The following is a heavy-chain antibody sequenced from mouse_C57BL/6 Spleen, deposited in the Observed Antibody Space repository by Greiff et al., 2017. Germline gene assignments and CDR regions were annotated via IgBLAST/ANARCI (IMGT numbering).Heavy chain of an antibody. Sequence: EVKLMESGGGLVKPGGSLKLSCAASGFTFSDYGMHWVRQAPEKGLEWVAYISSGSSTIYYADTVKGRFTISRDNAKNTLFLQMTRLRSEDTAMYDGARKGYDYDGGDAMDYWGKGTSVTVSS. V-gene: IGHV5-17*01. CDR2: ISSGSSTI. D-gene: IGHD2-4*01. CDR3: ARKGYDYDGGDAMDY. CDR1: GFTFSDYG. J-gene: IGHJ4*01.